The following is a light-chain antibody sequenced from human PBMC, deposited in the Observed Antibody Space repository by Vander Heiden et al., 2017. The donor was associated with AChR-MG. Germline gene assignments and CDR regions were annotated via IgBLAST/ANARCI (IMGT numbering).Light chain of an antibody. J-gene: IGLJ2*01. CDR2: GNS. V-gene: IGLV1-40*01. CDR1: SSNIGAGYD. CDR3: QSYDSSLTGSV. Sequence: QSVLTQPPSVSGAPGQRVTISCTGGSSNIGAGYDVHWYKQLPGTAPKLLISGNSNRPSGVPDRFSGSKSGTSASLAITGLQAEDEANYYCQSYDSSLTGSVFGGGTKLTVL.